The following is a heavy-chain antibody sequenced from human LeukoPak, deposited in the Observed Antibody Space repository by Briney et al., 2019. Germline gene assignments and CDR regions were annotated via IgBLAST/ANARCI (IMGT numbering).Heavy chain of an antibody. V-gene: IGHV5-51*01. CDR2: IYPGDSDT. CDR1: GYSFTSYW. J-gene: IGHJ3*02. Sequence: GESLQISCKGSGYSFTSYWIGWVRQVPGKGLEWMGIIYPGDSDTRYSPSFQGQVTISADKSISTAYLQWSSLKASDTAMYYCARSYKVAPRIVGAFDIWGQGTMVTVSS. D-gene: IGHD1-26*01. CDR3: ARSYKVAPRIVGAFDI.